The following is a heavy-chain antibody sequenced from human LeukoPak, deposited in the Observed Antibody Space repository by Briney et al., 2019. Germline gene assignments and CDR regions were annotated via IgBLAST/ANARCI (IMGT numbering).Heavy chain of an antibody. J-gene: IGHJ4*02. V-gene: IGHV3-33*06. CDR2: IWFDGSKK. Sequence: GGSLRLSCAASGFGFSSYGMHWVRQAPGKGLEWVAVIWFDGSKKCYADSVKGRFTISRDNSKNMLYLQMNSLRAEDTAVYYCANLCTDTSCRHFAYWGQGTLVTVSS. D-gene: IGHD2-2*01. CDR1: GFGFSSYG. CDR3: ANLCTDTSCRHFAY.